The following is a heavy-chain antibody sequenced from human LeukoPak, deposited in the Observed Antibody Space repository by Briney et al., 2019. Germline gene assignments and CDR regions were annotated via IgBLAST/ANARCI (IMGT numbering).Heavy chain of an antibody. Sequence: ASVKVSCKASGYTFTSYGISWVRQAPGQGLEWMGWISAYNGNTNYAQKLQGRVTMTTDTSTSTAYMELRSLRSDDTAVYYCAREFSDYAGEWDDAFDIWGQGTMVTVSS. CDR1: GYTFTSYG. CDR2: ISAYNGNT. D-gene: IGHD4-23*01. J-gene: IGHJ3*02. CDR3: AREFSDYAGEWDDAFDI. V-gene: IGHV1-18*01.